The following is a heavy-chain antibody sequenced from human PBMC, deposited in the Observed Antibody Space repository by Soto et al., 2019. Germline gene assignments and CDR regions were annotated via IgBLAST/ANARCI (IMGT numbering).Heavy chain of an antibody. D-gene: IGHD5-12*01. V-gene: IGHV1-2*02. CDR2: IGPKNGDT. Sequence: GASVKVSCKTSGYTFTGHYIHWVRQAPGQSPEWVGEIGPKNGDTRYAQKFQGKVTMTKDTSITTVYMELTNLSPDDTAVYYCGRGRSGEIVVFYWGQGTLVTVSS. J-gene: IGHJ4*02. CDR3: GRGRSGEIVVFY. CDR1: GYTFTGHY.